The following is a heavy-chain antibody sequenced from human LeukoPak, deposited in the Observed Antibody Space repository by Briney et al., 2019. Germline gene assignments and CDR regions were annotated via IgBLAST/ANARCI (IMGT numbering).Heavy chain of an antibody. Sequence: PSETLSLTCAVYGGPFSGYYWSWIRQPPGKGLEWIGEINHSGSTNYNPSLKSRVTISVDTSKNQFSLKLSSVTAADTAVYYCARSYGDYAPDAFDIWGQGTMVTVSS. D-gene: IGHD4-17*01. CDR1: GGPFSGYY. J-gene: IGHJ3*02. CDR2: INHSGST. V-gene: IGHV4-34*01. CDR3: ARSYGDYAPDAFDI.